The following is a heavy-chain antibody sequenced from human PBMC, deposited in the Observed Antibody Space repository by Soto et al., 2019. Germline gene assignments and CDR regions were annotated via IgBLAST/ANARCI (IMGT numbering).Heavy chain of an antibody. V-gene: IGHV4-39*01. CDR3: ARLPYDSSGYYGRGVDY. Sequence: PSETLSLTCTVSGGSISSSSYYWGWIRQPPGKGLEWIGSIYYSGSTYYNPSLKSRVTISVDTSKNQFSLKLSSVTAADTAVYYCARLPYDSSGYYGRGVDYWGQGTLVTVS. CDR2: IYYSGST. J-gene: IGHJ4*02. CDR1: GGSISSSSYY. D-gene: IGHD3-22*01.